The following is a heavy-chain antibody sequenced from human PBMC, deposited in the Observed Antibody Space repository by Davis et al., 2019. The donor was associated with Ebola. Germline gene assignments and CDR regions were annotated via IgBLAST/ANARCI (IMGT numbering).Heavy chain of an antibody. J-gene: IGHJ3*02. D-gene: IGHD3-9*01. V-gene: IGHV3-30*18. CDR1: GFTFSSYG. CDR3: AKSNYDILTGYHDVFHI. Sequence: GESLKISCEASGFTFSSYGMHWVRQAPGKGLEWVAVISHDGSNKYYADSVKGRFTISRDNPKNTLYLQMNGLRAEDTAVYYCAKSNYDILTGYHDVFHIWGQGTMVTVSS. CDR2: ISHDGSNK.